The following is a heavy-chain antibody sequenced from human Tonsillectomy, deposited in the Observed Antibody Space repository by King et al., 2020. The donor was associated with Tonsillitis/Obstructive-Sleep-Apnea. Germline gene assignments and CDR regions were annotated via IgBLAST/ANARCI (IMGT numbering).Heavy chain of an antibody. CDR2: ISAYNGNT. D-gene: IGHD1-26*01. Sequence: QLVQSGAEVKKPGASVNVSCKASGYTFTSHPITWVRQAPGQGLECMGWISAYNGNTNYAQNLQGRVTMTADTSTSTAYMELRSLRSDDTAGYYCARLLGGGSYYDDHYYYMDVWGKGTTVTVSS. CDR1: GYTFTSHP. J-gene: IGHJ6*03. V-gene: IGHV1-18*01. CDR3: ARLLGGGSYYDDHYYYMDV.